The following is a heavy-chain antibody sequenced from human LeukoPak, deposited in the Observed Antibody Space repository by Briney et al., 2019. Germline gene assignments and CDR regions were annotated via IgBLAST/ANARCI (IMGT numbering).Heavy chain of an antibody. V-gene: IGHV3-30*02. CDR2: IRYDGSNK. CDR1: GFTFSSYA. Sequence: GGSLRLSCAASGFTFSSYAMHWVRQAPGKGLEWVAFIRYDGSNKYYADSVKGRFTISRDNSKNTLYLQMNSLRAEDTAVYYCAKDGSSGWYGYYYYYMGVWGKGTTVTVSS. CDR3: AKDGSSGWYGYYYYYMGV. D-gene: IGHD6-19*01. J-gene: IGHJ6*03.